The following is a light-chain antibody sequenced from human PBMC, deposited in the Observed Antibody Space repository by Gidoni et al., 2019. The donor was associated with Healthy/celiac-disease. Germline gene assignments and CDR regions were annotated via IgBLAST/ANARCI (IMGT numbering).Light chain of an antibody. V-gene: IGKV1-33*01. J-gene: IGKJ4*01. CDR1: QDISNY. CDR3: QQYDNLPLT. Sequence: DIQMTQSPSSLSASVGDRVTITCHARQDISNYLNWYQQKPGKAPKLLIYDASHLETGGPSRCSGSGSGTDFTFTSSSLQPEDIATYYCQQYDNLPLTFGGGTKVEIK. CDR2: DAS.